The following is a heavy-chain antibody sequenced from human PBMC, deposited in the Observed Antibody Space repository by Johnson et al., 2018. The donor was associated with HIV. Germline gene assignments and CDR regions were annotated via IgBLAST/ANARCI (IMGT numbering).Heavy chain of an antibody. V-gene: IGHV3-74*03. CDR1: GFIFRNYW. D-gene: IGHD6-6*01. CDR2: IYSDGSDT. CDR3: ARDRAPVYSSSSTPFDAFDI. J-gene: IGHJ3*02. Sequence: VQLVESGGGFVQPGRSLRLSCAASGFIFRNYWMHWVRQAPGKGLVWVARIYSDGSDTAYADSAKGRFPISRDNAKRTLYLQINSLTTEDTAVYYCARDRAPVYSSSSTPFDAFDIWGQGTMVTVSS.